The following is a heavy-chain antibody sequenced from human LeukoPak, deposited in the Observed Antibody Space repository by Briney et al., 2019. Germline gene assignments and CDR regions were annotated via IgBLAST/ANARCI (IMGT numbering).Heavy chain of an antibody. CDR1: GYTFTGYY. Sequence: ASVTVSCKASGYTFTGYYMHWVRQAPGQGLEWMGWINPNSGSTSYAQKFQGRVTMTRSTSISTAYMELSRLRSADTAVNYCASAHSRASGLEWWPLGMDVWGHGTTVTVSS. V-gene: IGHV1-2*02. D-gene: IGHD2-15*01. CDR3: ASAHSRASGLEWWPLGMDV. J-gene: IGHJ6*02. CDR2: INPNSGST.